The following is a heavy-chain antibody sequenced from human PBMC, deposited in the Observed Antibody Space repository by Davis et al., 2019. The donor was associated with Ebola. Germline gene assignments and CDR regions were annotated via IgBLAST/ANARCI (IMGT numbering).Heavy chain of an antibody. V-gene: IGHV3-73*01. CDR1: GFTFSGSA. CDR2: IRSKANSYAT. Sequence: PGGSLRLSCAASGFTFSGSAMHWVRQASGKGLEWVGRIRSKANSYATAYAASVKGRFTISRDDSKNTAYLQMNSLKTEDTAVYYCTSLDATVDYWGQGTLVTVSS. CDR3: TSLDATVDY. J-gene: IGHJ4*02. D-gene: IGHD2-15*01.